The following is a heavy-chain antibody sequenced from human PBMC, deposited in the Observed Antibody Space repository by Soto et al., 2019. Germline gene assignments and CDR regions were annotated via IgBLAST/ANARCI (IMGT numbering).Heavy chain of an antibody. J-gene: IGHJ4*02. CDR3: ARGGYPYYFDY. V-gene: IGHV3-48*04. CDR1: GFTFSSYS. Sequence: GGSLRLSCAASGFTFSSYSMNWVRQAPGKGLEWVSYISSSSSTIYYADSVKGRFTISRDNAKNSLYLQMNSLRAEDTAVYYCARGGYPYYFDYWGQGPLVTVSS. CDR2: ISSSSSTI. D-gene: IGHD5-18*01.